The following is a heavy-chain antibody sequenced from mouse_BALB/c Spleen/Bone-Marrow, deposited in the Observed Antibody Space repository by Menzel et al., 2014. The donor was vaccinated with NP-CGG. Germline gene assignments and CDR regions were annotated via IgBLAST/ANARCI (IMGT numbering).Heavy chain of an antibody. V-gene: IGHV5-9-3*01. Sequence: EVQLVESGGGLVKPGGSLKLSCAASGFTFSSYAMSWVRQTPEKRLEWVATISSGGTYTYFPDSVKGRFTISRDNARNILYLQMSSLRSEDTAMYYCARHGITRLLDYWGQGTTLTVSS. J-gene: IGHJ2*01. CDR1: GFTFSSYA. CDR2: ISSGGTYT. CDR3: ARHGITRLLDY. D-gene: IGHD2-4*01.